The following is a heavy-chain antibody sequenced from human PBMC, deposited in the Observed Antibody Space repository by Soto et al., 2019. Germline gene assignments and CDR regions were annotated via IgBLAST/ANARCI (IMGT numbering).Heavy chain of an antibody. J-gene: IGHJ6*02. CDR3: ARDTDQQLAPSDGMDV. V-gene: IGHV3-11*06. D-gene: IGHD6-13*01. CDR1: GFTFSDYY. Sequence: PGGSLRLSCAASGFTFSDYYMSWIRQAPGKGLEWVSYISSSSSYTNYADSVKGRFTISRDNAKNSLYLQMNSLRAEDTAVYYCARDTDQQLAPSDGMDVWGQGTTVTVSS. CDR2: ISSSSSYT.